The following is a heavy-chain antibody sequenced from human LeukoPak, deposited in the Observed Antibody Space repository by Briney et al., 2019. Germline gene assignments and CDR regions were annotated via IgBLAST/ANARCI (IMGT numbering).Heavy chain of an antibody. CDR2: MYSGNKT. Sequence: GGSLRLSCAASGFSVSRNYMNWVRQAPGKGLEWVSLMYSGNKTSYADSVKGRFTISRDNFKNTFYLQMNSLRAEDTAVYYCARDGGSRGYTYGQGAFDIWGQGTMVTVSS. CDR1: GFSVSRNY. CDR3: ARDGGSRGYTYGQGAFDI. V-gene: IGHV3-53*01. J-gene: IGHJ3*02. D-gene: IGHD5-18*01.